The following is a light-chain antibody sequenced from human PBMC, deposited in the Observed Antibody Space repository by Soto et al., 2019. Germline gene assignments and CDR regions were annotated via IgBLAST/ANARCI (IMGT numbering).Light chain of an antibody. CDR3: CSYAGNALWV. V-gene: IGLV2-11*01. J-gene: IGLJ3*02. Sequence: QSVLTQPRSVSGSPGQSVTISCTGTSSDVGGYNYVSWYQQHPGKAPKLIIYDVSKWPSGVPDRFSGSKSGNTASLTISGLQAEDEAEYYCCSYAGNALWVFGGGTKLTVL. CDR1: SSDVGGYNY. CDR2: DVS.